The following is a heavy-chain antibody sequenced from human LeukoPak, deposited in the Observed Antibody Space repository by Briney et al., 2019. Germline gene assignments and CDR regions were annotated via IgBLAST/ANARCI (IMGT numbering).Heavy chain of an antibody. CDR2: IITIFGTA. CDR3: ATASWRDGHGSAFDI. D-gene: IGHD6-13*01. Sequence: ASVKVSCTASGGTFSSSAISGLRQAPGQGLGWRGGIITIFGTANYAQKFQGRVTITADKSTSTDNMELSSLRSEDTAVYYCATASWRDGHGSAFDIWGQGTMVTVSS. CDR1: GGTFSSSA. J-gene: IGHJ3*02. V-gene: IGHV1-69*06.